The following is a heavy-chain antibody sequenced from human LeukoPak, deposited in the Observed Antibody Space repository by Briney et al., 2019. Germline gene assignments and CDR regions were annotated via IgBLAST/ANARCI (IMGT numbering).Heavy chain of an antibody. CDR2: IYSSGDT. CDR1: GGSISNYY. J-gene: IGHJ4*02. CDR3: VRERVGYDTSGRGPRFDC. Sequence: PSETLSLTCSVSGGSISNYYLSWVRQPAGKGLEWIGRIYSSGDTNYNLSLTSRITISLDKSKNQLSLKLCSVTPADTAVYYCVRERVGYDTSGRGPRFDCWGQGTLVTVSS. D-gene: IGHD3-22*01. V-gene: IGHV4-4*07.